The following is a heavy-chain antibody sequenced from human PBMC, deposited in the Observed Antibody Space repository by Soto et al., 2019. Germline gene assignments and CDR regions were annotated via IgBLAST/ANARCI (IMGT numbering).Heavy chain of an antibody. V-gene: IGHV3-23*01. D-gene: IGHD3-3*01. CDR3: AKGPTVFGAVISFDYYYGMYV. CDR2: ISGSGAGT. J-gene: IGHJ6*02. Sequence: GWSLRLSFTSSGFTFISSAMSWVLQAPGGGLEWVSGISGSGAGTYYADSVKGRFTISRDNSKNTLYLQMSGLRAEDAAVYYCAKGPTVFGAVISFDYYYGMYVWGQGTPVTVSS. CDR1: GFTFISSA.